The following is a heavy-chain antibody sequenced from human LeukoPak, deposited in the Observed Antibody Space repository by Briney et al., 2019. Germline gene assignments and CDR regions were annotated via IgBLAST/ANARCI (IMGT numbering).Heavy chain of an antibody. Sequence: GGSLRLSCAASGFTFSDYYMSWIRQAPGKGLEWVSYISSSGSTIYYADAVKGRFTISRDNAKNSLYLQMNSLRAEDTAVYYCPRDAPCYGVGSTAIAVAGTAGGYYYYGMDVWGQGNTVTVSS. CDR2: ISSSGSTI. D-gene: IGHD6-19*01. V-gene: IGHV3-11*01. CDR3: PRDAPCYGVGSTAIAVAGTAGGYYYYGMDV. CDR1: GFTFSDYY. J-gene: IGHJ6*02.